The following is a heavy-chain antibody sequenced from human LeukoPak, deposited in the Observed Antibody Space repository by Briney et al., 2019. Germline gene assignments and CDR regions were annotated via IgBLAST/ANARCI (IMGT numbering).Heavy chain of an antibody. Sequence: ASVKVSCKASGYTFTGYYMHWVRQAPGQGLEWMGRINPNSGGTNYAQKFQGRDTMTTDTSTITAYMELRSLRSDDTAVYYCARAPSGFTYGPGDHWGQGTLVTVSS. CDR3: ARAPSGFTYGPGDH. J-gene: IGHJ4*02. CDR2: INPNSGGT. CDR1: GYTFTGYY. D-gene: IGHD5-18*01. V-gene: IGHV1-2*06.